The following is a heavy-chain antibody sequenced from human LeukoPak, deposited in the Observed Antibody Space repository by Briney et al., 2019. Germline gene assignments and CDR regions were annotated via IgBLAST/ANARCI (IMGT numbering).Heavy chain of an antibody. J-gene: IGHJ4*02. D-gene: IGHD4-11*01. CDR2: INPKFGGT. Sequence: ASVKVSCKASGDTFDGYYVHWVRQAPGQGLEWMGWINPKFGGTNYAPKLQVRASMTWDTAINTAYMELRSLTSDDTAVYYCAAKNTVTRSYDFWGQGTLSPSPQ. V-gene: IGHV1-2*02. CDR3: AAKNTVTRSYDF. CDR1: GDTFDGYY.